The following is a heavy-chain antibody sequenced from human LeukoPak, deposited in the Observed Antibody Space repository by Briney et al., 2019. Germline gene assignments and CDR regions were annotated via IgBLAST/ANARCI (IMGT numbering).Heavy chain of an antibody. CDR2: INPSGGST. CDR3: ARDVPPTID. V-gene: IGHV1-46*01. Sequence: ASVTVPCKASGYTFTSYYMHWVRQAPGPGLEWMGIINPSGGSTSYAQKFQGRVTMTRDTSTSTVYMELSSLRSEDTAVYYCARDVPPTIDWGQGTLVTVSS. CDR1: GYTFTSYY. J-gene: IGHJ4*02. D-gene: IGHD5-12*01.